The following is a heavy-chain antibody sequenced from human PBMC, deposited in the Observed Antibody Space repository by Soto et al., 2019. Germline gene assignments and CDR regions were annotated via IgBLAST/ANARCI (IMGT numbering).Heavy chain of an antibody. V-gene: IGHV4-34*02. Sequence: QVQLQQWGAGLLKPSETLSLSCAVYGASFSGYYWNWIRQPPGKGLEWIGEINQSGSTNYSPSLKTRVTVSVDTSKKQLSLRLNSVTAAETAVYYCARRFSGTGRYFDYWGQGTLVTVSS. CDR1: GASFSGYY. D-gene: IGHD1-1*01. J-gene: IGHJ4*02. CDR2: INQSGST. CDR3: ARRFSGTGRYFDY.